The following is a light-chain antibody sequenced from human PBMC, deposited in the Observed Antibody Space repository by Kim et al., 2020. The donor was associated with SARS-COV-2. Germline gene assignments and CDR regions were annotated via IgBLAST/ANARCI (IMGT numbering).Light chain of an antibody. J-gene: IGLJ3*02. Sequence: TVRVKGKRNTLRNNYATRYQLAPGRAPILVIHDTDKRPSGIAARFSGSSSGTTASLTITGTQAEDEADYFCSSRDSTPHHVVFGGGTQLTVL. V-gene: IGLV3-19*01. CDR2: DTD. CDR1: TLRNNY. CDR3: SSRDSTPHHVV.